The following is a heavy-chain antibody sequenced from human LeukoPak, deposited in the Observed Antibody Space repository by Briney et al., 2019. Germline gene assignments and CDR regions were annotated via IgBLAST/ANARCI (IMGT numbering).Heavy chain of an antibody. J-gene: IGHJ4*02. CDR1: GFTFSNAW. CDR2: IKSKTDGGTT. Sequence: PGGSLRLSCAASGFTFSNAWMSWVRQAPGKGLEWVGRIKSKTDGGTTDYAAPVKGRFTISRDDSKNTLYLQMNSLKTEDTAVYYCTTDSLSDRFGELNFDYWGQGTLVTVSS. V-gene: IGHV3-15*01. D-gene: IGHD3-10*01. CDR3: TTDSLSDRFGELNFDY.